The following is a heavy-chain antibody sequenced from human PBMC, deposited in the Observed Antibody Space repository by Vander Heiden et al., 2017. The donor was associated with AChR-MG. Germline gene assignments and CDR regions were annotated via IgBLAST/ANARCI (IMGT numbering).Heavy chain of an antibody. CDR2: IYYSGST. Sequence: QVQLQESGPGLVKPSETLSLTCTVPGASISSYYWSWIRQPPGKGLEWIGYIYYSGSTNYNPSLKSRVTISVDTSKNQFSLKLSSVTAADTAVYYCARADSGSYYLAFGYWGQGTLVTVSS. CDR1: GASISSYY. J-gene: IGHJ4*02. V-gene: IGHV4-59*01. D-gene: IGHD1-26*01. CDR3: ARADSGSYYLAFGY.